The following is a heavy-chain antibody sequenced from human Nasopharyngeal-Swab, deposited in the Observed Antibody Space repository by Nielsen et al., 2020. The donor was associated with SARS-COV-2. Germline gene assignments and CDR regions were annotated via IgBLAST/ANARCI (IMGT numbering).Heavy chain of an antibody. D-gene: IGHD6-13*01. CDR3: AKDFVGQQTYYYYGMDV. CDR1: GFTFSSYA. CDR2: ISGSGGST. J-gene: IGHJ6*02. Sequence: GASLQISCAASGFTFSSYAMSWVRQAPGKGLEWVSAISGSGGSTYYADSVKGRFTISRDNSKNMLYLQMNSLRAEDTAVYYCAKDFVGQQTYYYYGMDVWGRGTTVTVSS. V-gene: IGHV3-23*01.